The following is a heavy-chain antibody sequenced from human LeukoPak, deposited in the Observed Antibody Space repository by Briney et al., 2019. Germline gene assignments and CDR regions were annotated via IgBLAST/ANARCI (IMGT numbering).Heavy chain of an antibody. D-gene: IGHD3-22*01. J-gene: IGHJ4*02. CDR1: GFTFSSYG. CDR2: INGGGHST. CDR3: ATYDTTGSYYSFEY. Sequence: PGGSWRLSWAASGFTFSSYGMHWVRQAPGRGLEWVSGINGGGHSTFYADSVKGRFTISRDNSKNTLYLQMNSLRAEDTAIYYCATYDTTGSYYSFEYWGQGTLVTISS. V-gene: IGHV3-23*01.